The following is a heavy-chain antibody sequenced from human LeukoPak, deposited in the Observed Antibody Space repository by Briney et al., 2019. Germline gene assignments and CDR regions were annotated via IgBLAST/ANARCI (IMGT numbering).Heavy chain of an antibody. CDR1: GGSFSGYY. V-gene: IGHV4-34*01. CDR2: INHSGST. CDR3: ARSPRGYYYYYMDV. Sequence: SETLSLTCAVYGGSFSGYYWSWIRQPPGKGLEWIGEINHSGSTNYNPSLKSRVTISVDTSKNQFSLKLSSVTAADTAVYYCARSPRGYYYYYMDVWGKGTTVTVSS. J-gene: IGHJ6*03.